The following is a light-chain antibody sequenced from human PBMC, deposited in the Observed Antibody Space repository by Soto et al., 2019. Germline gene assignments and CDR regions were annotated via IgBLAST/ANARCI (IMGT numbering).Light chain of an antibody. CDR3: QQYDDITALT. CDR2: DVS. J-gene: IGKJ4*01. Sequence: DIQMTQSPSSLSASVGDRVTITCQASHDIHSRLNWYQQKPGKAPKLLIYDVSNLQKGVPTRFSGSGSASEFTLTISSLQPEDFATYFCQQYDDITALTFGGGTNVEIK. CDR1: HDIHSR. V-gene: IGKV1-33*01.